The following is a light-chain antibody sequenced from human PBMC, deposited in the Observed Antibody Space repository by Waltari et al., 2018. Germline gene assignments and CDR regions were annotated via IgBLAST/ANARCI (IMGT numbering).Light chain of an antibody. Sequence: DFQMTQSPSSLSASVGDRVTITCRASQSIITYLNWYQQKPGKAPNLLIYAASSLQSGVPSRFSGSGSGTDFTLTISSLQPEDFATYYCQQSYSPLTFGGGTKVEIK. CDR2: AAS. CDR1: QSIITY. J-gene: IGKJ4*01. CDR3: QQSYSPLT. V-gene: IGKV1-39*01.